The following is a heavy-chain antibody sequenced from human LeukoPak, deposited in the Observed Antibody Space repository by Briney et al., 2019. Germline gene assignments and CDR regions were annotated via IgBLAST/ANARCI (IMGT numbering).Heavy chain of an antibody. J-gene: IGHJ6*02. CDR3: ARGDKDFYYGMDV. D-gene: IGHD2-15*01. Sequence: PGGSLRLSCAASGFTFSDFYMRWIRQAPGKGLEWISYISSSGDTIYYGDSVKGRFTISRDNAKNSLYLQMNSLRDEDTAVYYCARGDKDFYYGMDVWGQGTTVTVSS. CDR2: ISSSGDTI. V-gene: IGHV3-11*01. CDR1: GFTFSDFY.